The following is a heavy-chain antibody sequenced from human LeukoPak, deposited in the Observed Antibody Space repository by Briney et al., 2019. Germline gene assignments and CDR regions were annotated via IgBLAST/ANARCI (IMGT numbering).Heavy chain of an antibody. V-gene: IGHV1-2*02. Sequence: VASVTVSCKASGYTFTGYYMHWVRQAPGQGLEWMGWINPNSGGTNYAQKFQGRVTMTRDTSISTAYMELSRLRSDYTAVYYCARFYLSGLHTHFDYWGQGTLVTVSS. D-gene: IGHD3/OR15-3a*01. CDR3: ARFYLSGLHTHFDY. CDR2: INPNSGGT. CDR1: GYTFTGYY. J-gene: IGHJ4*02.